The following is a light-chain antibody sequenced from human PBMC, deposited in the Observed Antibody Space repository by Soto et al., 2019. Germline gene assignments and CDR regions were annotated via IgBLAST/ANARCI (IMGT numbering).Light chain of an antibody. J-gene: IGLJ1*01. CDR3: KSYAGSNTYV. V-gene: IGLV1-47*01. Sequence: QSELTQPPSASGTPGQRVTISCSGSSSNIGSNYVYWYQQLPGTAPKLLIYENHQRPSGVPDRFSGSKSGTSASLTVSGLQAADEADYFCKSYAGSNTYVFGSGTKLTVL. CDR2: ENH. CDR1: SSNIGSNY.